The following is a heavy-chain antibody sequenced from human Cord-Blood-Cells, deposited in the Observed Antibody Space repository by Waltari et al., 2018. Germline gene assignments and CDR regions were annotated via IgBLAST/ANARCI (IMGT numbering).Heavy chain of an antibody. CDR1: GGTFSSYA. CDR2: IIPIFGTA. CDR3: ARLPDYYGSGSYYPNWFDP. Sequence: QVQLVQSGAEVKKPGSSVKVSCKASGGTFSSYAIRWVRQAPGQGLEWMGGIIPIFGTANYAQKFQGRVTITADESTSTAYMELSSLRSEDTAVYYCARLPDYYGSGSYYPNWFDPWGQGTLVTVSS. D-gene: IGHD3-10*01. J-gene: IGHJ5*02. V-gene: IGHV1-69*01.